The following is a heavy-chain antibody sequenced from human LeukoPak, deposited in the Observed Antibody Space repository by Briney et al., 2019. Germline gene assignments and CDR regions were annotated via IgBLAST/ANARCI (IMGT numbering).Heavy chain of an antibody. V-gene: IGHV3-7*01. D-gene: IGHD5-18*01. J-gene: IGHJ4*02. Sequence: GGSLRLSCAASGFTFSSYWMSWVRQAPGKGLEWVAHIKQDGSEKYYVDSVKGRFTISRDNAKNSLYLQMNSLRAEDTAVYYCARSETAMITTAGYYFRYWGQGTLVTVSS. CDR3: ARSETAMITTAGYYFRY. CDR2: IKQDGSEK. CDR1: GFTFSSYW.